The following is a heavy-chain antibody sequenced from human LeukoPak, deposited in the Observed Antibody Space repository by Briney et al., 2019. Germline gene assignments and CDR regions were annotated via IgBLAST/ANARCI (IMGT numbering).Heavy chain of an antibody. J-gene: IGHJ4*02. CDR1: GGSISSYY. D-gene: IGHD5-24*01. CDR3: ARDPRRRDGYNS. Sequence: PSETLSLTCTVSGGSISSYYWSWIRQPPGKGLEWIGYIYYSGSTNYNPSLKSRVTISVDTSKNQFSLKLSSVTAADTAVYYCARDPRRRDGYNSWGQGTLVTVSS. CDR2: IYYSGST. V-gene: IGHV4-59*12.